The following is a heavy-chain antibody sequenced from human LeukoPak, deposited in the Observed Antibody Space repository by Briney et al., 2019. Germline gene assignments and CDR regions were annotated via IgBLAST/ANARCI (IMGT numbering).Heavy chain of an antibody. V-gene: IGHV3-48*03. CDR1: GFTFSSYE. J-gene: IGHJ4*02. CDR2: ISSSGSTK. CDR3: ARGGKAMYYFDY. Sequence: GGSLRLSCAASGFTFSSYELNWVRQAPGKGLEWVSYISSSGSTKYYADSVKGRFTISRDNSKNTLYLQMNSLRAEDTAVYYCARGGKAMYYFDYWGQGTLVTVSS. D-gene: IGHD4-23*01.